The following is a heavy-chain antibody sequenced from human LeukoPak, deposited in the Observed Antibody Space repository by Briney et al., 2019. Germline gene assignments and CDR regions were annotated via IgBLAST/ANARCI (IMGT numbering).Heavy chain of an antibody. J-gene: IGHJ6*02. CDR3: ARGQLLYPIYYYGMVV. CDR2: IWYDGSNK. D-gene: IGHD2-2*02. V-gene: IGHV3-33*01. CDR1: GFTFSSYG. Sequence: GGSLRLSCAASGFTFSSYGMHWVRQAPGKGLERVAVIWYDGSNKYYADSVKGRFTISSDNSKNTLYLQMNSLRAEDTAVYYCARGQLLYPIYYYGMVVWGQGTTVTVSS.